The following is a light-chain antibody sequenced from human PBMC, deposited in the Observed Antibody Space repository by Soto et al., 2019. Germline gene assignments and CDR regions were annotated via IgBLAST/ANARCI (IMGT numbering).Light chain of an antibody. CDR3: QQYGSSPPYT. CDR1: QSVSSRY. J-gene: IGKJ2*01. CDR2: EAS. Sequence: EIVLTQSPGTLSLSPGERATLSCRASQSVSSRYLAWYQQKPGQAPSVLIYEASSRATGIPDRFSGSGSGTDCTLTISRLEPEDFAVYYCQQYGSSPPYTFGQGTKVDIK. V-gene: IGKV3-20*01.